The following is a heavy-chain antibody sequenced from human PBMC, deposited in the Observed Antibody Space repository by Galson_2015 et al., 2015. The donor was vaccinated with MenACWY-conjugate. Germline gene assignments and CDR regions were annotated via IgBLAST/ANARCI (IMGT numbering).Heavy chain of an antibody. CDR1: GLSLSTGGMC. V-gene: IGHV2-70*01. CDR3: ARTTNGNYFYYYYMDV. J-gene: IGHJ6*03. D-gene: IGHD4-23*01. CDR2: IDWEDDK. Sequence: PALVKPTQTLTLTCSFSGLSLSTGGMCVSWIRQPPGKALEWLALIDWEDDKYYSTFLKTRLTISQDTSKNQVVLTMTNMDPMDTATYYCARTTNGNYFYYYYMDVWGKGTTVTVSS.